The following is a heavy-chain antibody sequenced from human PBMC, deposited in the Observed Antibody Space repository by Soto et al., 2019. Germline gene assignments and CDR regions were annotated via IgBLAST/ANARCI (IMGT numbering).Heavy chain of an antibody. J-gene: IGHJ4*02. V-gene: IGHV1-58*01. CDR2: IVVGSGNT. CDR1: GFTFTSSA. Sequence: GASVKVSCKASGFTFTSSAVQWVRQARGQRLEWIGWIVVGSGNTNYAQKFQERVTITRDMSTSTAYMELSSLRSEDTAVYYCAAVSKTDGYTNFDYWGQGTLVTVS. CDR3: AAVSKTDGYTNFDY. D-gene: IGHD5-12*01.